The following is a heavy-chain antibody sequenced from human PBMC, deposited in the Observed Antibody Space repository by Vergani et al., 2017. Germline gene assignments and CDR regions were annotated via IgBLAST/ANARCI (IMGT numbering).Heavy chain of an antibody. Sequence: EVQLVESGGGLVKPGGSLRLSCAASGFTFSNAWMSWVRQAPGKGLEWVGRIKSKTDGGTTDYAAPVKGRFTISSDDSKNTLYLQMNSLKTEDTAVYYCTTEPYYDILTGYYKGNNWFDPWGQGTLVTVSS. CDR2: IKSKTDGGTT. CDR1: GFTFSNAW. CDR3: TTEPYYDILTGYYKGNNWFDP. V-gene: IGHV3-15*01. J-gene: IGHJ5*02. D-gene: IGHD3-9*01.